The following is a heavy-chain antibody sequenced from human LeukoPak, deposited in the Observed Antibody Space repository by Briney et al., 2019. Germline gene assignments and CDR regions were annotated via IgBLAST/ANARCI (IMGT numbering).Heavy chain of an antibody. CDR3: ARGRGIAVAGRFDY. Sequence: GGSLRLSCAASGFTFSSYSMNWVRQAPGKGLEWVSSISSSSSYIYYADSVKGRFTISRDNAKNSLYLQMNSLRAEDTAVYYCARGRGIAVAGRFDYWGQGTLVTVSS. CDR2: ISSSSSYI. D-gene: IGHD6-19*01. J-gene: IGHJ4*02. CDR1: GFTFSSYS. V-gene: IGHV3-21*01.